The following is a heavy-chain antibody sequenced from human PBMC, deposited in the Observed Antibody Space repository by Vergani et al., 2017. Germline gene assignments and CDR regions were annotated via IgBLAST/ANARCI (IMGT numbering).Heavy chain of an antibody. J-gene: IGHJ4*02. Sequence: VQLVESGGGLVKPGGSLRLSCAASGFAFSNYAMSWVRQAPGKGLEWVSAITGSGGSTYYADSVKGRFTISRDNSKNTLYLQMNSLRAEDTAVYYCAKAYSSGWYYFDYWGQGTLVTVSS. CDR3: AKAYSSGWYYFDY. CDR1: GFAFSNYA. V-gene: IGHV3-23*04. CDR2: ITGSGGST. D-gene: IGHD6-19*01.